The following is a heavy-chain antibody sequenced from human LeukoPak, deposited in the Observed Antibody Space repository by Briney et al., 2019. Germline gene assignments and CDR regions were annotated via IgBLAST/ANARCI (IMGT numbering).Heavy chain of an antibody. D-gene: IGHD5-18*01. CDR3: AGYSNWFDP. Sequence: SQTLSLTCAVSGGSISSGGYSWSWIRQPPGKGLEWIGYIYHSGSTYFNPSLKSRVTISVDRSKNQFSLKLSSVTAADTAVYYCAGYSNWFDPWGPGTLVTVSS. J-gene: IGHJ5*02. CDR1: GGSISSGGYS. CDR2: IYHSGST. V-gene: IGHV4-30-2*01.